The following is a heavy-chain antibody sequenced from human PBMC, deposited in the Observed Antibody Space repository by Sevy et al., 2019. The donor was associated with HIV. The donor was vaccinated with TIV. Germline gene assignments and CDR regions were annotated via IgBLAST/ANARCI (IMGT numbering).Heavy chain of an antibody. J-gene: IGHJ5*02. CDR3: ATMTIVVVPAAIENWFDP. D-gene: IGHD2-2*02. Sequence: GGSLRLSCAASGFTFSSYEMNWVRQAPGKGLEWVSYISSSGSTIYYADSVKGRFTISRYNAKNSLYLQMNSLRAEDTAVYYCATMTIVVVPAAIENWFDPWGQGTLVTVSS. CDR2: ISSSGSTI. CDR1: GFTFSSYE. V-gene: IGHV3-48*03.